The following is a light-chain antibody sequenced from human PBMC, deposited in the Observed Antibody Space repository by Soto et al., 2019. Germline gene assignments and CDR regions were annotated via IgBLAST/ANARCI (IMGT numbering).Light chain of an antibody. V-gene: IGKV3-15*01. CDR1: QSVSNN. Sequence: EIMMTQSPATLSVSPGERATLSCRASQSVSNNLAWYQQKPGQAPRRLIYYASTRATGIPARFSGSGSGTEFTLTISSLQSEDFALYYCQQYNNWPPITFGQGTRLEIK. CDR3: QQYNNWPPIT. CDR2: YAS. J-gene: IGKJ5*01.